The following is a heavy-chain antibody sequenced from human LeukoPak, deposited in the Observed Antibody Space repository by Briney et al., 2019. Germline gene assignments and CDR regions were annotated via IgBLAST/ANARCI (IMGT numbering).Heavy chain of an antibody. D-gene: IGHD6-13*01. CDR2: IIPIFGTA. Sequence: SVKVSCEASGGTFSSYAISWVRQAPGQGLEWMGGIIPIFGTANYAQKFQGRVMITTDESTSTAYMELSSLRSEDTAVYYCARSVAAAGTDWFDPWGQGTLVTVSS. J-gene: IGHJ5*02. CDR3: ARSVAAAGTDWFDP. CDR1: GGTFSSYA. V-gene: IGHV1-69*05.